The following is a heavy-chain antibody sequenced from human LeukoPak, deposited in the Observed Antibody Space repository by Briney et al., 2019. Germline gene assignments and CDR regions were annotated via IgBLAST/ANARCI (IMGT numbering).Heavy chain of an antibody. D-gene: IGHD5-18*01. Sequence: GASVKVSCKASGYTFTGYYMHRVRQAPGQGLEWMGWINPNSGGTNYAQKFQGRVTMTRDTSVSTAYMELSGLTSDDTAVYYCARDGYTYGQVDYWGQGTQVTVSS. V-gene: IGHV1-2*02. J-gene: IGHJ4*02. CDR3: ARDGYTYGQVDY. CDR2: INPNSGGT. CDR1: GYTFTGYY.